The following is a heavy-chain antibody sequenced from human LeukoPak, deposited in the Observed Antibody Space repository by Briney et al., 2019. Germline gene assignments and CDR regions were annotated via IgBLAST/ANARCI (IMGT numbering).Heavy chain of an antibody. Sequence: GGSLRLSCAASGFTFSSYGMNWVRQAPGKGLEWVSSISSSSSYIYYADSVQGRFTITRDNAKNSLYLQMNSLRAEDTAVYYCARQGLRYFDWLSIMGIDYWGQGTLVTVSS. J-gene: IGHJ4*02. CDR2: ISSSSSYI. V-gene: IGHV3-21*01. CDR1: GFTFSSYG. CDR3: ARQGLRYFDWLSIMGIDY. D-gene: IGHD3-9*01.